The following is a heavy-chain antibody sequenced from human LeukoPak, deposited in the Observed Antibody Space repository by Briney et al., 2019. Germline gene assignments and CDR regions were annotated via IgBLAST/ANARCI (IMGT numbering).Heavy chain of an antibody. CDR2: IYYSGST. CDR3: ARARRDGYNYDY. Sequence: PSETLSLTCTVSGGSISSYYWSWIRQPPGKGLEWIGYIYYSGSTNYNPSLKSRVTTSVDTSKNQFSLKLSSVTAADTAVYYCARARRDGYNYDYWGQGTLVTVSS. CDR1: GGSISSYY. V-gene: IGHV4-59*08. J-gene: IGHJ4*02. D-gene: IGHD5-24*01.